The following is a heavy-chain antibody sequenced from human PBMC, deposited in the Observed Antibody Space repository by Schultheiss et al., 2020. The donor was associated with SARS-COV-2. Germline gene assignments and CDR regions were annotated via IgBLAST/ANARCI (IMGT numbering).Heavy chain of an antibody. V-gene: IGHV3-23*01. CDR1: GFTFSSYG. J-gene: IGHJ4*02. D-gene: IGHD6-19*01. CDR2: ISGSGGST. Sequence: GGSLRLSCAASGFTFSSYGMHWVRQAPGKGLEWVSAISGSGGSTYYADSVKGRFTISRDNAKNSLYLQMNSLRAEDTAVYYCAKAVAGTSHFDYWGQGTLVTVSS. CDR3: AKAVAGTSHFDY.